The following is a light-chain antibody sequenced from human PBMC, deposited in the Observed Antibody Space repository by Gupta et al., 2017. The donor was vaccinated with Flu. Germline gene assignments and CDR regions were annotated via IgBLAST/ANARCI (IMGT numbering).Light chain of an antibody. J-gene: IGLJ2*01. Sequence: ITISCTGTSSDVGGYDYVSWFQPPPSKVPKLMIYDVSIRPSGIANCFSGSKSGNTAALTISGLQTEDEADYYCCSYSKSSTLILFGGGTKLTVL. CDR2: DVS. CDR1: SSDVGGYDY. V-gene: IGLV2-14*03. CDR3: CSYSKSSTLIL.